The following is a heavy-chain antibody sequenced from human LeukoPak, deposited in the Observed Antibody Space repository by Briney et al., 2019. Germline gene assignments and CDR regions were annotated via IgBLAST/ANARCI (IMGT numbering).Heavy chain of an antibody. Sequence: SQTLSLTCTVSGGSISSGSYYWSWIRQPAGKGLEWIGRIYTSGSTNYNPSLKSRVTISVDTSKNQFSLMLSSVTAADTAVYYCARENIVVVPAASFSYNWFDPWGQGTLVTVSS. CDR3: ARENIVVVPAASFSYNWFDP. V-gene: IGHV4-61*02. J-gene: IGHJ5*02. D-gene: IGHD2-2*01. CDR2: IYTSGST. CDR1: GGSISSGSYY.